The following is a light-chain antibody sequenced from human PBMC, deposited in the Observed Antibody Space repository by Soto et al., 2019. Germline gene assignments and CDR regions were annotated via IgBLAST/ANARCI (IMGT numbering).Light chain of an antibody. CDR2: KAS. Sequence: DIQMTQSPSTLSASVGDRVTITCRASQSINSWLAWYQQKPGKAPKLLIYKASSLESGVPSRFSGSGSGTEFTLTISSLQPDDFANYYCQQYNSYRTFGQGTKVEIK. CDR3: QQYNSYRT. V-gene: IGKV1-5*03. J-gene: IGKJ1*01. CDR1: QSINSW.